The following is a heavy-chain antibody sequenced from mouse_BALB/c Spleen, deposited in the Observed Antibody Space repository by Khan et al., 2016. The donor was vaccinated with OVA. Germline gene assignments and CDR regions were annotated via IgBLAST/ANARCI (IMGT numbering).Heavy chain of an antibody. CDR3: VRDGAYHRNDGWFAY. CDR1: GYTFTSYT. V-gene: IGHV1-4*01. J-gene: IGHJ3*01. Sequence: QVQLQQSGAELARPGASVKMSCKASGYTFTSYTIPWIKLRPGQGLEWIGSINPSNGYSNYNQKFKDKVTLTADKSSTTAYMPLSSLTSDDSAVYNCVRDGAYHRNDGWFAYWGLGTLVTVSA. CDR2: INPSNGYS. D-gene: IGHD2-14*01.